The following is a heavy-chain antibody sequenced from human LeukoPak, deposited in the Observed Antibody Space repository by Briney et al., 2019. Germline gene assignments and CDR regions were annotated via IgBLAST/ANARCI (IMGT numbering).Heavy chain of an antibody. V-gene: IGHV3-7*01. Sequence: HPGGSLRLSCAASGFTFSNYWMHWVRQAPGKGLEWVANIKQDGSEKYYADSVKGRFTISRDYSKNTLYLQLNSLRAEDTAVYYCVKDQREAYGSGWSRDFDYWGQGTLVTVSS. CDR2: IKQDGSEK. J-gene: IGHJ4*02. D-gene: IGHD6-19*01. CDR1: GFTFSNYW. CDR3: VKDQREAYGSGWSRDFDY.